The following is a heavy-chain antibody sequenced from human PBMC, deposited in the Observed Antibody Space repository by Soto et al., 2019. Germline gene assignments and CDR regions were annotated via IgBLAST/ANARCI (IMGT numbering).Heavy chain of an antibody. CDR2: MSAYNGNT. CDR3: ARELGTIRADCGGGSCYPFDY. Sequence: VQLVQSEAEVKKPGASVKVSCRASGYTFSTHGFSWVRQAPGQGVDWVGWMSAYNGNTNYAQNLQGRVTMNTDTSTGTAYMELRSLTSDDTALYYCARELGTIRADCGGGSCYPFDYWGQGTRVTVSS. J-gene: IGHJ4*02. D-gene: IGHD2-15*01. CDR1: GYTFSTHG. V-gene: IGHV1-18*01.